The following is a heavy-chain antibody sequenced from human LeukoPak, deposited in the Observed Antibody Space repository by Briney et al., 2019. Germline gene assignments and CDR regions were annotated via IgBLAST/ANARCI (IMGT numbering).Heavy chain of an antibody. CDR2: INHSGST. CDR3: ARDRYYYDSSGYLFDY. CDR1: GGSISSY. D-gene: IGHD3-22*01. Sequence: SETLSLTCTVSGGSISSYWSWIRQPAGKGLEWIGEINHSGSTNYNPSLKSRVTMSVDTSKNQFSLKLSSVTAADTAVYYCARDRYYYDSSGYLFDYWGQGTLVTVSS. J-gene: IGHJ4*02. V-gene: IGHV4-4*07.